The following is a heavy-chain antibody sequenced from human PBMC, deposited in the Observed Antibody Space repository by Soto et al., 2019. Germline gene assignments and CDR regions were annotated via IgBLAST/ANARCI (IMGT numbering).Heavy chain of an antibody. J-gene: IGHJ4*02. D-gene: IGHD5-12*01. CDR3: AKSVEWLRWGTYYFDY. CDR1: GFTFSSYG. Sequence: GGSLRLSCAASGFTFSSYGMHWVRQAPGKGLEWVAVIWYDGSNKYYADSVKGRFTISRDNSKNTLYLQMNSLRAEDTAVYYCAKSVEWLRWGTYYFDYWGQGTLVTVSS. CDR2: IWYDGSNK. V-gene: IGHV3-33*06.